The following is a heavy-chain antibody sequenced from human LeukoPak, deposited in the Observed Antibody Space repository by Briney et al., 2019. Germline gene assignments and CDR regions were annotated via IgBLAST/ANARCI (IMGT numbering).Heavy chain of an antibody. V-gene: IGHV3-23*01. D-gene: IGHD1-26*01. J-gene: IGHJ4*02. CDR3: ARMSGSSGRGY. Sequence: GGSLRLSCAASGFTFSSYAMSWVRQAPGRGLEGVSAISGSGGSTYYADSVKGRFTISRDNAKNLLYLQMNSLRAEGTAVYYCARMSGSSGRGYWGQGTLVTVSS. CDR1: GFTFSSYA. CDR2: ISGSGGST.